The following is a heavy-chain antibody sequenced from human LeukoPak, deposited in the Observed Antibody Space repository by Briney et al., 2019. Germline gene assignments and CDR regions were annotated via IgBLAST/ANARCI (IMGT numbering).Heavy chain of an antibody. V-gene: IGHV3-48*01. CDR2: ISSSSSTI. Sequence: PGGSLRLSCAASGFTFSSYSMNWVRQAPGKGLEWVSYISSSSSTIYYADSVKGRFTISRDNAKNSLYLQMNSLRAEDTAVYYCAREWFYYYHGMDVWGQGTTVTVSS. D-gene: IGHD3-22*01. J-gene: IGHJ6*02. CDR3: AREWFYYYHGMDV. CDR1: GFTFSSYS.